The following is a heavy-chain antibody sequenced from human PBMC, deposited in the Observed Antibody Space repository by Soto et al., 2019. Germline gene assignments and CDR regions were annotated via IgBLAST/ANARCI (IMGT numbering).Heavy chain of an antibody. J-gene: IGHJ4*02. CDR3: ARGSGYYYWDDY. Sequence: EASVKVSCKASGYTFTNYAMHWVRQAPGQRLEWMGWINAGNGNTKYPQKFQGRVTITRDTSASTAYMELSSLRSEDTAVYYCARGSGYYYWDDYWGQGTLVTVSS. CDR2: INAGNGNT. D-gene: IGHD3-22*01. CDR1: GYTFTNYA. V-gene: IGHV1-3*01.